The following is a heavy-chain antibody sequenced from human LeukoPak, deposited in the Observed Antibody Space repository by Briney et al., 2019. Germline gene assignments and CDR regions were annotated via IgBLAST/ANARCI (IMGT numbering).Heavy chain of an antibody. J-gene: IGHJ4*02. CDR1: GDTFSSYA. CDR3: ARSRADSYYFDY. Sequence: ASVKVSCKASGDTFSSYAISWVRQAPGQGLEWMGGIIPIFGTANYAQKFQGRVTITADESTSTAYMELSSLRSEDTAVYYCARSRADSYYFDYWGQGTLVTVSS. V-gene: IGHV1-69*01. D-gene: IGHD6-6*01. CDR2: IIPIFGTA.